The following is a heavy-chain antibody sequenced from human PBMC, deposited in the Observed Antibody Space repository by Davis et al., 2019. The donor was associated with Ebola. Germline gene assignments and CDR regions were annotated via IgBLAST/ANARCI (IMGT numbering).Heavy chain of an antibody. Sequence: GESLKISCAASAFTFSTYAMHWVRQAPGKGLEWVAVISSGGSDQHYADSVKGRFTISRDNSKNTLSLQMDSLRAEDTAVYYCAKVGYGWYYYFDSWGPGTLVTVSS. V-gene: IGHV3-30*18. CDR1: AFTFSTYA. D-gene: IGHD6-19*01. J-gene: IGHJ4*02. CDR3: AKVGYGWYYYFDS. CDR2: ISSGGSDQ.